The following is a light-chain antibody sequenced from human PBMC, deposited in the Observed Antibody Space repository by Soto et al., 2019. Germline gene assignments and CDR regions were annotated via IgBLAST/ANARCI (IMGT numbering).Light chain of an antibody. CDR2: GNS. CDR3: QSYDSSLSAVV. Sequence: QSVLTQPPSVSGAPGQRVTISCTGSSSNIGAGYDVHWYQQLPGTAPKLLIYGNSNRPSGVPYRFSGSKSGTSASLAITGLQAADEADDYCQSYDSSLSAVVFGGGTKLTVL. CDR1: SSNIGAGYD. V-gene: IGLV1-40*01. J-gene: IGLJ2*01.